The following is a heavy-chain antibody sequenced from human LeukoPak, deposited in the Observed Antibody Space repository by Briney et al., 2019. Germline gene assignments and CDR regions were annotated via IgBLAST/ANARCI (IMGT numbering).Heavy chain of an antibody. CDR3: AASGGYSSSWLYYYYYGMDV. V-gene: IGHV1-58*02. J-gene: IGHJ6*02. CDR1: GFTFTSSA. D-gene: IGHD6-13*01. Sequence: SVKVSCKASGFTFTSSAMQWVRQARGQRLEWIEWIVVCSGNTNYAQKFQERVTITRDMSTSTAYMELSSLRSEDTAVYYCAASGGYSSSWLYYYYYGMDVWGQGTTVTVSS. CDR2: IVVCSGNT.